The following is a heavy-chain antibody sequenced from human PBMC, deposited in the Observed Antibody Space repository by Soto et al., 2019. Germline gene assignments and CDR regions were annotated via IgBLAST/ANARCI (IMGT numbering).Heavy chain of an antibody. CDR3: TKSSGGSSSVGMDY. CDR2: ITRDGYNK. J-gene: IGHJ4*02. Sequence: ESGGGVVQPGRSLRLSCAVSGFIFKNYALNWVRQAPGKGLEWVASITRDGYNKYYADSVKGRFTISRDNSKNTLSLQMTARRVEDSSVYYCTKSSGGSSSVGMDYWGPGTLVTVSS. D-gene: IGHD6-6*01. V-gene: IGHV3-30*04. CDR1: GFIFKNYA.